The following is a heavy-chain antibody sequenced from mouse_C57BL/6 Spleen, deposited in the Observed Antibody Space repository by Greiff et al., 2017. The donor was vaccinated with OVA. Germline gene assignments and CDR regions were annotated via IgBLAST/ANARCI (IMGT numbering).Heavy chain of an antibody. V-gene: IGHV5-17*01. CDR1: GFTFSDYG. CDR2: ISSGSSTI. D-gene: IGHD2-3*01. CDR3: ARKWLLPHYYAMDY. J-gene: IGHJ4*01. Sequence: EVKLMESGGGLVKPGGSLKLSCAASGFTFSDYGMHWVRQAPEKGLEWVAYISSGSSTIYYADTVKGRFTISRDNAKNTLFLQMTSLRAEDTAMYYCARKWLLPHYYAMDYWGQGTSDTVSS.